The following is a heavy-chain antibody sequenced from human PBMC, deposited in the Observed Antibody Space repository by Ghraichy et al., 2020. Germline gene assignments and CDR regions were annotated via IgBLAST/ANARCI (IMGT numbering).Heavy chain of an antibody. CDR2: INSRSNTI. V-gene: IGHV3-48*03. Sequence: GGSLRLSCAASGFTFSIYEMNWVRQAPGKGLEWVSYINSRSNTIYYADSVKGRFTISRDNAKNSLYLQMNSLRVEDTAVYYCASPLPYCSRTGCYGGGYWGQGTLVTVSS. D-gene: IGHD2-2*01. J-gene: IGHJ4*02. CDR1: GFTFSIYE. CDR3: ASPLPYCSRTGCYGGGY.